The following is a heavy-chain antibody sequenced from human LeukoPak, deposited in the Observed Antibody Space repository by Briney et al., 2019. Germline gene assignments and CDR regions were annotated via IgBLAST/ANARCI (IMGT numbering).Heavy chain of an antibody. J-gene: IGHJ5*02. CDR3: ARDIHGYYYDSHGYYPTDL. CDR2: ISVYNGNT. Sequence: RASVKVSCKASGYIFTSYGISWVRQAPGQGLEWMGWISVYNGNTNYPQRLQGRDTMTTDTSTTTAYMELRSLRSDDTAVYYCARDIHGYYYDSHGYYPTDLWGQRTLVTVSS. V-gene: IGHV1-18*01. D-gene: IGHD3-22*01. CDR1: GYIFTSYG.